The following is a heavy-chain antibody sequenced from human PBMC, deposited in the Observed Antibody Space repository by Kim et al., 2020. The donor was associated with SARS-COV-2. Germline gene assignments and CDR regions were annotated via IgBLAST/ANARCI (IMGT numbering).Heavy chain of an antibody. Sequence: ASVKVSCKASGYTFTSYYMHWVRQAPGQGLEWMGIINPSGGSTSYAQKFQGRVTMTRDTSTSTVYMELSSLRSEDTAVYYCARGLDDYGDPYYYGMDVWGQGTTVTVSS. CDR3: ARGLDDYGDPYYYGMDV. CDR1: GYTFTSYY. J-gene: IGHJ6*02. V-gene: IGHV1-46*01. CDR2: INPSGGST. D-gene: IGHD4-17*01.